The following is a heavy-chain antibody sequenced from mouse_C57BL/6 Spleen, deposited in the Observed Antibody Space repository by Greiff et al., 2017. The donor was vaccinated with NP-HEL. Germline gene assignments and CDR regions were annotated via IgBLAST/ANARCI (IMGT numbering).Heavy chain of an antibody. CDR1: GFTFSDYY. D-gene: IGHD2-3*01. J-gene: IGHJ2*01. Sequence: EVKLMESEGGLVQPGSSMKLSCTASGFTFSDYYMAWVRQVPEKGLEWVANINYDGSSTYYLDSLKSRFIISRDNAKNILYLQMSSLKSEDTATYYCARDRMSPWGYDNYFDYWGQGTTLTVSS. CDR2: INYDGSST. V-gene: IGHV5-16*01. CDR3: ARDRMSPWGYDNYFDY.